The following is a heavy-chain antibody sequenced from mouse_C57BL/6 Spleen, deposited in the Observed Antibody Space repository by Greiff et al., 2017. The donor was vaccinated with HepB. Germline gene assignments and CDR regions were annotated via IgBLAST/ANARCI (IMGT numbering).Heavy chain of an antibody. D-gene: IGHD1-1*01. J-gene: IGHJ1*03. Sequence: VKLQESGPGLVQPSQSLSITCTVSGFSLTSYGVHWVRQSPGKGLEWLGVIWSGGSTDYNAAFISRLSISKDNSKSQVFFKMNSLQADDTAIYYCARKEDYYGSSYGYFDVWGTGTTVTVSS. CDR1: GFSLTSYG. V-gene: IGHV2-2*01. CDR3: ARKEDYYGSSYGYFDV. CDR2: IWSGGST.